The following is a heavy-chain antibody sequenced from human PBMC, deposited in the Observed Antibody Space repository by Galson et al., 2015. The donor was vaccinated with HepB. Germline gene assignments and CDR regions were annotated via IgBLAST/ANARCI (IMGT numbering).Heavy chain of an antibody. Sequence: SVKVSCKASGYTFTSYGISWVRQAPGRGLEWMGWIITHNVNTNYAQKFQGRVTMTTDTSTSTAYMELRNLTSDDTAVYYCARVDSGMYQLLGFYYYMDVWGKGATVTVSS. D-gene: IGHD2-2*01. CDR2: IITHNVNT. J-gene: IGHJ6*03. CDR3: ARVDSGMYQLLGFYYYMDV. CDR1: GYTFTSYG. V-gene: IGHV1-18*01.